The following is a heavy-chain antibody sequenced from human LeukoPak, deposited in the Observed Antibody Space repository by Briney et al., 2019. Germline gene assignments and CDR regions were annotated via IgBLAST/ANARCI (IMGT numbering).Heavy chain of an antibody. D-gene: IGHD3-22*01. J-gene: IGHJ4*02. Sequence: GGSLRLSCAASGFPFSSYAMSWLRQAPGKGLEWVSGICGSGGSTYYADSVKGRLTISRDNSKNTLYLQMKSLRAEDTAVYYCAKEFLDKSGYYGGGAVDYWGQGTLVTVSS. CDR2: ICGSGGST. CDR1: GFPFSSYA. CDR3: AKEFLDKSGYYGGGAVDY. V-gene: IGHV3-23*01.